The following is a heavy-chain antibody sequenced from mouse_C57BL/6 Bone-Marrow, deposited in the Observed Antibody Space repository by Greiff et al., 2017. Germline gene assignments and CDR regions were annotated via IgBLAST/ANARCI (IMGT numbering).Heavy chain of an antibody. D-gene: IGHD2-3*01. CDR2: ISSGGSYT. Sequence: EVNVVESGGDLVKPGGSLKLSCAASGFTFSSYGMSWVRLTPDKRLEWVATISSGGSYTYYPDSVKGRFTISRDTAENTLYLQMSRLKSVDTAMYDCAKPLDGYCVAWCAYWGQGTLVTVSA. J-gene: IGHJ3*01. V-gene: IGHV5-6*01. CDR1: GFTFSSYG. CDR3: AKPLDGYCVAWCAY.